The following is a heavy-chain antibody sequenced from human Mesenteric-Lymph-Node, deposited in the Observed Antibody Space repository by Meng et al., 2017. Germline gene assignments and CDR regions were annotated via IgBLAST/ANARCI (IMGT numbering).Heavy chain of an antibody. CDR1: GDSITSGDYS. J-gene: IGHJ5*02. D-gene: IGHD3-10*01. Sequence: QVHLQKSGSGLVRPSQTLSLTCAVSGDSITSGDYSWTWIRQPPGKGLEWIGYIYHGVNIYYTPSLRSRVTISVDKSRSQFSLKLTSVSAADTAVYYCVRDTRRGGGWFDPWGQGTLVTVSS. CDR3: VRDTRRGGGWFDP. V-gene: IGHV4-30-2*01. CDR2: IYHGVNI.